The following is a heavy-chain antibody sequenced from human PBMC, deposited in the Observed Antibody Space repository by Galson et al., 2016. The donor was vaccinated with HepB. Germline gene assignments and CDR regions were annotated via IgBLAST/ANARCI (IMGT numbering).Heavy chain of an antibody. J-gene: IGHJ4*02. V-gene: IGHV3-30*03. Sequence: SLRLSCAASGFTFSTYGMHWVRQAPGKGLEWVAVISYDGDTKYHADSVKGRFTISRDNSKNTLYLHMHRLRFEDTAVYYCASDPRQWQRGYNYGFEYWGQGTLVSVSS. CDR3: ASDPRQWQRGYNYGFEY. CDR2: ISYDGDTK. CDR1: GFTFSTYG. D-gene: IGHD5-18*01.